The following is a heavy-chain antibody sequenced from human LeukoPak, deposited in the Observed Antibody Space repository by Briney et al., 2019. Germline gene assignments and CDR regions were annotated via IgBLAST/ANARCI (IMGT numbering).Heavy chain of an antibody. D-gene: IGHD1-26*01. Sequence: ASVKVSCKASGYTFTSYGISWVGQGPGPGIEWMGWIRAYNGETNYAKKLQGRVTMNTETYTSTAYMELRSLRSDDTAVYYCARVVGLLLSYSGSYSVDPWGQGTLVTVSS. CDR2: IRAYNGET. CDR3: ARVVGLLLSYSGSYSVDP. J-gene: IGHJ5*02. CDR1: GYTFTSYG. V-gene: IGHV1-18*01.